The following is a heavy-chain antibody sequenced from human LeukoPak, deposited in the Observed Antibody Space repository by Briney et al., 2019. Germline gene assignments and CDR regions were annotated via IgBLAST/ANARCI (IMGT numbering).Heavy chain of an antibody. CDR2: IIPIFGTA. Sequence: ASVKVSCKASGGTFSSYAISWVRQTPGQGLEWMGGIIPIFGTANYAQKFQGRVTITADESTSTAYMELSSLRSEDTAVYYCARARDYYDSSGYKIPKYFQHWGQGTLVTVSS. CDR3: ARARDYYDSSGYKIPKYFQH. J-gene: IGHJ1*01. V-gene: IGHV1-69*13. CDR1: GGTFSSYA. D-gene: IGHD3-22*01.